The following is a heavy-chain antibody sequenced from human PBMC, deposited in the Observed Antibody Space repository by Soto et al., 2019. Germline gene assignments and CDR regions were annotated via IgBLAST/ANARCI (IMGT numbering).Heavy chain of an antibody. CDR3: ARRTILGVAYYFDY. D-gene: IGHD3-3*01. CDR1: GYTFTGYY. V-gene: IGHV1-2*02. Sequence: ASVKVSCKASGYTFTGYYMHWVRQAPGQGLEWMGWINPNSGGTNYAQKFQGRVTMTRDTSISTAYMELSRLRSDDTAVYYCARRTILGVAYYFDYWGQGTLVTVSS. CDR2: INPNSGGT. J-gene: IGHJ4*02.